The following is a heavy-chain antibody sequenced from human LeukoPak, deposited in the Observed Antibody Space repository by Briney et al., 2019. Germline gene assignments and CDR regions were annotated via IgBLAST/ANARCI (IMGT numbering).Heavy chain of an antibody. CDR1: GGSISSSSYY. Sequence: SETLSLTCTVSGGSISSSSYYWGWIRQPPGKGLEWIGSIYYSGSTYYNPSLKSRVTISVDTPKDQFSLKLSSVTAADTAVYYCARQGFEITFGGVVVPDAFGIWGQGTMVTVSS. D-gene: IGHD3-16*02. CDR2: IYYSGST. V-gene: IGHV4-39*01. J-gene: IGHJ3*02. CDR3: ARQGFEITFGGVVVPDAFGI.